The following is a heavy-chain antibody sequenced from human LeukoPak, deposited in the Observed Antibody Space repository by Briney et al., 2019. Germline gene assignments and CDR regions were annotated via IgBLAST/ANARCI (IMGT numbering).Heavy chain of an antibody. Sequence: SETLSLTCTVSGVSISGYYWSWIRQPPGKGLEWIGYIYYSGSSNYNPSLKSQVTISVDTSKNQFALNLTSVTAADTAEYYCARDSPMVRGLIGYFDLWGRGTLVTVSS. CDR1: GVSISGYY. CDR3: ARDSPMVRGLIGYFDL. CDR2: IYYSGSS. J-gene: IGHJ2*01. D-gene: IGHD3-10*01. V-gene: IGHV4-59*01.